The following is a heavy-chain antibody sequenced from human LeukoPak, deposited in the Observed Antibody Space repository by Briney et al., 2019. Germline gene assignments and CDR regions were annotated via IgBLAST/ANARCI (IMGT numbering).Heavy chain of an antibody. CDR1: GYTFTSYY. CDR3: ARDANPLGYCSSTSCPTKTNWFDP. D-gene: IGHD2-2*01. CDR2: INPSGGST. Sequence: ASVKVPCKASGYTFTSYYMHWERQAPGQGLEWMGIINPSGGSTSYAQKFQGRVTMTRDMSTSTVYMELSSLRSEDTAVYYCARDANPLGYCSSTSCPTKTNWFDPWGQGTLVTVSS. J-gene: IGHJ5*02. V-gene: IGHV1-46*01.